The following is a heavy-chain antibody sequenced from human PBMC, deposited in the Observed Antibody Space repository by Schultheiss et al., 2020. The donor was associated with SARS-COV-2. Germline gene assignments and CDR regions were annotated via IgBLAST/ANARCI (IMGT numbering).Heavy chain of an antibody. CDR2: ISYDGSNK. D-gene: IGHD3-3*01. CDR3: AKDRIDYDFWSGYYYYYYYMDV. J-gene: IGHJ6*03. Sequence: GESLKISCAASGFTFSSYSMNWVRQAPGKGLEWVAVISYDGSNKYYADSVKGRFTISRDNSKNTLYLQMNSLRAEDTALYYCAKDRIDYDFWSGYYYYYYYMDVWGKGTTVTVSS. V-gene: IGHV3-30*05. CDR1: GFTFSSYS.